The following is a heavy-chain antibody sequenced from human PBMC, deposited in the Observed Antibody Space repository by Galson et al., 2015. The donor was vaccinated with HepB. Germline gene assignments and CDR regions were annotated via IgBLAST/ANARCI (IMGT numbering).Heavy chain of an antibody. CDR2: IIPIFGTA. CDR1: GGTFSSYA. J-gene: IGHJ4*02. Sequence: SVKVSCKASGGTFSSYAISWVRQAPGQGLEWMGGIIPIFGTANYAQKFQGRVTITADGSTSTAYMELSSLRSEDTAVYYCAVSGSGRYYFDYWGQGTLVTVSS. D-gene: IGHD3-10*01. CDR3: AVSGSGRYYFDY. V-gene: IGHV1-69*13.